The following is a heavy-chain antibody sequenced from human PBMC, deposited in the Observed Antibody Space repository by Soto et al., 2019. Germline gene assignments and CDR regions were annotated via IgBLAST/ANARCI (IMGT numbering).Heavy chain of an antibody. CDR1: GGSIRSSRHY. V-gene: IGHV4-39*01. CDR3: ARHFTSSLWSSHYPRPNWFDP. D-gene: IGHD3-3*01. Sequence: QLQVQESGPGLVQPSETLSLTCAVSGGSIRSSRHYWGWIRQSPGKGLEWIGSIYDTGSTYYNPSLKSRLTIPVDTAKNQFSLKLTSVTAADTGVYFCARHFTSSLWSSHYPRPNWFDPWGRGTLVTVSS. J-gene: IGHJ5*02. CDR2: IYDTGST.